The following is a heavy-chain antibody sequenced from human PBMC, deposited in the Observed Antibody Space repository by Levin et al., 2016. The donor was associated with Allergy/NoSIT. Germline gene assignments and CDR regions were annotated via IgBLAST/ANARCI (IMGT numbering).Heavy chain of an antibody. CDR3: ARGSAGDY. CDR2: INHSGST. V-gene: IGHV4-34*01. J-gene: IGHJ4*02. Sequence: WIRQPPGKGLEWIGEINHSGSTNYNPSLKSRVTISVDTSKNQFSLKLSSVTAADTAVYYCARGSAGDYWGQGTLVTVSS.